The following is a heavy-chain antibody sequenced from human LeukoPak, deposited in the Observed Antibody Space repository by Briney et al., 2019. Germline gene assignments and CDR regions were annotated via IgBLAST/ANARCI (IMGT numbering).Heavy chain of an antibody. CDR3: ARDEPSSSWTYFDY. CDR2: INADSGGT. J-gene: IGHJ4*02. Sequence: ASVKVSCKASGYTFTDYYMHWVRQAPGQGLEWMGWINADSGGTKFAQKFQGRVTMTRDTSISTAYMELSGLRSDDTAVYYCARDEPSSSWTYFDYWGQGTLVTVSS. V-gene: IGHV1-2*02. D-gene: IGHD6-13*01. CDR1: GYTFTDYY.